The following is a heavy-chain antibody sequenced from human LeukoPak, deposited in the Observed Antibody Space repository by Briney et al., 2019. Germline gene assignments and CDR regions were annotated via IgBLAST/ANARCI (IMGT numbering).Heavy chain of an antibody. J-gene: IGHJ5*01. CDR1: AASISSSSHH. Sequence: PSETLSLTCTVSAASISSSSHHWGWIRQSPGKGLEWIGSVYYGRTTYYSPSLDSRVTISLDTSANQFSLQLNSVTAADTAVYYCVRHDGRGGATIGAFDSWGQGSLVTVSS. V-gene: IGHV4-39*01. CDR2: VYYGRTT. D-gene: IGHD4/OR15-4a*01. CDR3: VRHDGRGGATIGAFDS.